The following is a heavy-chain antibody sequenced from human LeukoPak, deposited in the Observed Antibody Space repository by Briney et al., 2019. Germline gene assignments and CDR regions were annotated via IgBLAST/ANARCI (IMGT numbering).Heavy chain of an antibody. J-gene: IGHJ5*02. D-gene: IGHD4-17*01. CDR3: TRRSRTTGGVDFDP. CDR1: AVSITSYY. V-gene: IGHV4-59*12. CDR2: IYYSGTS. Sequence: SETLSRTATGSAVSITSYYWSWIRQPPGKGREWIVYIYYSGTSNYNPSLRSRVTISVKTSKNQFSVRRTSVTAADTALYYVTRRSRTTGGVDFDPWGHGKLVTVSP.